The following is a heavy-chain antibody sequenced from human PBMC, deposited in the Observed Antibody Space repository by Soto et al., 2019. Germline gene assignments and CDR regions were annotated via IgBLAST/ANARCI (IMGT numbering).Heavy chain of an antibody. CDR1: GGSITSYH. CDR2: TSYTGNT. D-gene: IGHD4-4*01. Sequence: SETLSLTCIVSGGSITSYHWSWIRQFPGKGLEWIAYTSYTGNTNYNPSLQSRVTISVDRSRNQFSLKLSSVTAADTAVYFCATQSYSNSGAYYYYAMDVWGQGTTVTVSS. CDR3: ATQSYSNSGAYYYYAMDV. J-gene: IGHJ6*02. V-gene: IGHV4-59*12.